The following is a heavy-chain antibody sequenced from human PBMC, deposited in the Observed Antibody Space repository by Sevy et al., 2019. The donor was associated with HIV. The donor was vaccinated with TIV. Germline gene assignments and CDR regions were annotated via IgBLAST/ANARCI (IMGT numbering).Heavy chain of an antibody. J-gene: IGHJ4*02. CDR3: TRGYCSGGTCSPGGY. V-gene: IGHV7-4-1*02. CDR2: INTMTGNP. Sequence: ASVKVSCKASGYSFTSYIMSWVRQAPGQGREWMGWINTMTGNPTYAQGFTGRFVLSLDTSASTAYLQISSLKAEDSAVYYCTRGYCSGGTCSPGGYWGQGTLVTVSS. D-gene: IGHD2-15*01. CDR1: GYSFTSYI.